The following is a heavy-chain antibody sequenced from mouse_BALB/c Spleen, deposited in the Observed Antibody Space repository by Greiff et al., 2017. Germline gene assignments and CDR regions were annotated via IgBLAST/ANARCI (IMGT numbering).Heavy chain of an antibody. CDR3: ARPLTGTWYFDV. Sequence: EVKLVESGGGLVQPGGSLRLSCATSGFTFSDFYMEWVRQPPGKRLEWIAASRNKANDYTTEYSASVKGRFIVSRDTSQSILYLQMNALRAEDTAIYYCARPLTGTWYFDVWGAGTTVTVSS. CDR1: GFTFSDFY. J-gene: IGHJ1*01. CDR2: SRNKANDYTT. D-gene: IGHD4-1*01. V-gene: IGHV7-1*02.